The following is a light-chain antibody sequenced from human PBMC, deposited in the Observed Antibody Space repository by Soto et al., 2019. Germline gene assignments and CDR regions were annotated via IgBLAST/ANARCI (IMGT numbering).Light chain of an antibody. V-gene: IGKV1-27*01. CDR3: QKYNSAPPWT. CDR2: AAS. CDR1: QGISNY. Sequence: DIQMTQSPSSLSASVGDRVTITCRASQGISNYLAWYQQKPGKVPKLLIYAASTLQSGVPSRFSGSGTGTDFVLTISSLPPEDVATDYCQKYNSAPPWTFGQGTKVEIK. J-gene: IGKJ1*01.